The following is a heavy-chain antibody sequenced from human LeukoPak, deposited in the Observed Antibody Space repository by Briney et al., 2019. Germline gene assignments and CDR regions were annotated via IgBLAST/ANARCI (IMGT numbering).Heavy chain of an antibody. Sequence: ASVKVSCKASGYTFTSYYMHWVRHAPAQGLEWMGIINPSGGSTSYAQKFQGRVTMTRHTSTSTVYMELSSLRPEDTAVYYCARDLYSYGYGDDYWGQGTLVTVSS. CDR3: ARDLYSYGYGDDY. CDR1: GYTFTSYY. V-gene: IGHV1-46*01. CDR2: INPSGGST. D-gene: IGHD5-18*01. J-gene: IGHJ4*02.